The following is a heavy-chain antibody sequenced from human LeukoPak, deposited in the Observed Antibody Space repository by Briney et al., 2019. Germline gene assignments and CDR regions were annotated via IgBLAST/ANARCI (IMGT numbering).Heavy chain of an antibody. D-gene: IGHD6-13*01. CDR2: ISSSSNYI. CDR3: AREGIAGPKDV. J-gene: IGHJ6*04. CDR1: GFIFSSYS. Sequence: PGGSLRLSCAASGFIFSSYSMNWVRQAPGKGLEWVSSISSSSNYIYYADSVKGRFTISRDNAKSSLYLQMNSLIVEDTAVYYCAREGIAGPKDVWGKGTTVIVSS. V-gene: IGHV3-21*01.